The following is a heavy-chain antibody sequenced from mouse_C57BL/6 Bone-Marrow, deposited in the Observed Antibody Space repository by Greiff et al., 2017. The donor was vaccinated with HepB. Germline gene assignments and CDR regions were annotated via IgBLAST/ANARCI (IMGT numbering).Heavy chain of an antibody. Sequence: EVKLMESGPGLVKPSQSLSLTCSVTGYSITSGYYWNWIRQFPGNKLEWMGYISYDGSNNYNPSLKNRISITRDTSKNQFFLKLNSVTTEDTATYYCARPSYYYGAYWGQGTLVTVSA. D-gene: IGHD1-1*01. J-gene: IGHJ3*01. V-gene: IGHV3-6*01. CDR2: ISYDGSN. CDR3: ARPSYYYGAY. CDR1: GYSITSGYY.